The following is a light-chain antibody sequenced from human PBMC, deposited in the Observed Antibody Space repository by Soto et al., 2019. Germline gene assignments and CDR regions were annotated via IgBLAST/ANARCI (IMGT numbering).Light chain of an antibody. Sequence: EMVLTQSPASLSVSPGQRASLCCSASQSVSSNLAWYQRKPGQAPRLLIYDASNRATGIPARFSGSGSGTEFTLTINSLQSEDSAVYYCQQHNQWPITFGQGTRLEIK. V-gene: IGKV3D-15*01. CDR3: QQHNQWPIT. CDR2: DAS. J-gene: IGKJ5*01. CDR1: QSVSSN.